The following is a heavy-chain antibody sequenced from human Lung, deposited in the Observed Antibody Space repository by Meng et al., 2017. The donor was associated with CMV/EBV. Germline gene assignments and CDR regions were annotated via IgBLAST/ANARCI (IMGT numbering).Heavy chain of an antibody. V-gene: IGHV4-39*07. CDR3: AKENYDSSGDDAFDI. J-gene: IGHJ3*02. CDR1: GGSISSSSYY. CDR2: IYYSGCT. D-gene: IGHD3-22*01. Sequence: SETLSLTCTVSGGSISSSSYYWGWIRQPPGKVLEWIGSIYYSGCTYYNPSLKSRVTISVDTSKNQFSLKLSSVTAADTAVYYCAKENYDSSGDDAFDIWGQETMVTVSS.